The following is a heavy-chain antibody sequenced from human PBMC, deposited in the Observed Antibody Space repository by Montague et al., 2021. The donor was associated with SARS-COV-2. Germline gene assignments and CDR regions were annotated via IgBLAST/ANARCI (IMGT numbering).Heavy chain of an antibody. CDR1: GVNFRSYV. V-gene: IGHV3-23*03. D-gene: IGHD3-9*01. Sequence: SLRLSCAASGVNFRSYVMSWVRQVPGKGLEWVSGIHSDESHTNYADSVKGRFTISRDNSKNTVYLEMSHLRAEDTAVYYCASQDYDTLTGFRYHYYGMDVWGQRTTVTVSS. CDR3: ASQDYDTLTGFRYHYYGMDV. CDR2: IHSDESHT. J-gene: IGHJ6*02.